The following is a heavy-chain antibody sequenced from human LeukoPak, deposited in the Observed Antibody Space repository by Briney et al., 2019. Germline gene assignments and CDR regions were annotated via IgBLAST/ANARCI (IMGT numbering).Heavy chain of an antibody. V-gene: IGHV1-18*01. CDR3: ARYDFWSGYSRLIDY. J-gene: IGHJ4*02. D-gene: IGHD3-3*01. Sequence: ASVKVSCKASGYIFTSYGISWVRQAPGQGLEWMGWISAYNGNINYAQKFQGRVTMTTDTSTSTAYMDLRSLRSDDTAVYYCARYDFWSGYSRLIDYWGQGTLVTVSS. CDR1: GYIFTSYG. CDR2: ISAYNGNI.